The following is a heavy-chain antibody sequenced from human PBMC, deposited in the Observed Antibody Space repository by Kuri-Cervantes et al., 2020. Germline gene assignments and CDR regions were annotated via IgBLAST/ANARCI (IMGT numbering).Heavy chain of an antibody. CDR2: INHSGST. CDR1: GGSFSGYY. V-gene: IGHV4-34*01. D-gene: IGHD3-22*01. Sequence: SQTLSLTYAVYGGSFSGYYWSWIRQPPGKGLEWIGEINHSGSTNYNPSLKSRVTVSIDTSKNQFSLKLNSVTAANTAVYYCASSSGYPTADYWGQGTLVTVSS. CDR3: ASSSGYPTADY. J-gene: IGHJ4*02.